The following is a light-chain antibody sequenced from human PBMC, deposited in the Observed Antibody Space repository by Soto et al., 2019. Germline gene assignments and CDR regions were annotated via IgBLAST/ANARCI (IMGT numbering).Light chain of an antibody. CDR2: DAS. V-gene: IGKV3-11*01. Sequence: EIVLTQSPATLSLSPGERATLSCRASQSVSSYLAWYQQKPGQAPRLLIYDASNRATGIPARFSGSGSGTDFTLTISSLEPEDFAVYSCQQRSKGIPFGPGTKVDIK. CDR1: QSVSSY. CDR3: QQRSKGIP. J-gene: IGKJ3*01.